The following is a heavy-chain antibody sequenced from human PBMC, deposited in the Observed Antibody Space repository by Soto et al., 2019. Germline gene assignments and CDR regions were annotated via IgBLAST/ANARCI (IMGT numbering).Heavy chain of an antibody. D-gene: IGHD3-22*01. J-gene: IGHJ4*02. V-gene: IGHV4-39*01. Sequence: QLQLQESGPGLVKPSETLSLTCTVSGGSISSSSYYWGWIRQPPGKGLEWIGSIYYSGSTYYNPSLKSRVTISVDTSKNQFSLKLSSVTAADTAVYYCARQVYYDSSGYIDYWGQGTLVTVSS. CDR2: IYYSGST. CDR1: GGSISSSSYY. CDR3: ARQVYYDSSGYIDY.